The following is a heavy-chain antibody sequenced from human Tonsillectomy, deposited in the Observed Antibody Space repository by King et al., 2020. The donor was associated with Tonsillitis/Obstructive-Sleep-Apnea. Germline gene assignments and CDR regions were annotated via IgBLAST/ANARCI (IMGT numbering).Heavy chain of an antibody. CDR1: GFTFGDYA. V-gene: IGHV3-49*04. D-gene: IGHD2-2*02. J-gene: IGHJ6*03. CDR2: IRSKAYGGTT. CDR3: TRALVVPAAIYLGYYYYYMDV. Sequence: VQLVESGGGLVQPGRSLRLSCTASGFTFGDYAMSWVRQAPGKGLEWVGFIRSKAYGGTTEYAASVKGRFTISRDDSKSIAYLQMNSLKNEDTAEYYCTRALVVPAAIYLGYYYYYMDVWGKGTTVTVSS.